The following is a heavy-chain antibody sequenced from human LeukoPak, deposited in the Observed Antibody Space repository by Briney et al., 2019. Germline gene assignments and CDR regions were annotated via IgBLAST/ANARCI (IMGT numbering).Heavy chain of an antibody. CDR1: GYTFTGYY. CDR3: ARVGGSGSPSPTDY. Sequence: ASVKVSCKASGYTFTGYYMHWVRQAPGQGLEWMGWINPNSGGTNYAQKFQGRVTMTRDTSISTAYMELSSLRSEDTAVYYCARVGGSGSPSPTDYWGQGTLATVSS. J-gene: IGHJ4*02. V-gene: IGHV1-2*02. CDR2: INPNSGGT. D-gene: IGHD1-26*01.